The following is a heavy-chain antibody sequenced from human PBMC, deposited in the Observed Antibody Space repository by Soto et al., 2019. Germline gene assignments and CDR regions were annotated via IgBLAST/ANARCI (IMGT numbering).Heavy chain of an antibody. V-gene: IGHV3-30*04. J-gene: IGHJ4*02. CDR1: GFPFWSYA. Sequence: QVQLVESGGGVVQPGRSLRLSCPTSGFPFWSYAMHWVRQAPGKGLEWVAVISYDGRHKFYADSVKGRFTISRDDSRNTLSLQMNSLREGDTAVYYCARKPPRTIVGGVDYGGQGTLVTVSS. CDR3: ARKPPRTIVGGVDY. D-gene: IGHD2-21*01. CDR2: ISYDGRHK.